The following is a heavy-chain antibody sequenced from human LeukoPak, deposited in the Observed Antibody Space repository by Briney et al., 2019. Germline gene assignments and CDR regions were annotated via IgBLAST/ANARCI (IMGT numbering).Heavy chain of an antibody. V-gene: IGHV1-46*01. CDR3: AGLGWPGHDY. Sequence: GASVKVSCKASGYMFISYYMHWVRQAPGQGLEWMGIINPSGGSTSYAQKFQGRVTMTRDMSTSTVYMELSSLRSEDTAVYYCAGLGWPGHDYWGQGTLVTVSS. D-gene: IGHD4-23*01. CDR1: GYMFISYY. J-gene: IGHJ4*02. CDR2: INPSGGST.